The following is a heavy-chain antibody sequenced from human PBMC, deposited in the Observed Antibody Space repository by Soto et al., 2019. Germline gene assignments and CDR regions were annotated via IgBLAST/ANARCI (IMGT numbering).Heavy chain of an antibody. CDR1: GGSISNYY. Sequence: LSLPCSVSGGSISNYYRSWIRQPAGKGLEWIGRIYSSGSINYNPSLKSRVTMSVDTSRNQLSLKLSSVTAADTAVYYCARQTTYSHDWHDVWA. J-gene: IGHJ3*01. D-gene: IGHD6-13*01. CDR3: ARQTTYSHDWHDV. V-gene: IGHV4-4*07. CDR2: IYSSGSI.